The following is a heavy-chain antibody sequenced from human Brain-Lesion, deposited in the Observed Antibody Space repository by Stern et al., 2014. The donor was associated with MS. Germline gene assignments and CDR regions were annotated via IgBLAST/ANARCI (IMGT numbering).Heavy chain of an antibody. Sequence: QVQLQESGPGLVKPSETLSLTCTVSGGAITSYYWSWIRQPPGKGLEWIGYIYSSGSTNYNPSLKSRVTMSVDTSKNQFSLNLSSVTAADTAVYYCARNFRPRVNYYDALVYWGQGTLVTVSS. CDR1: GGAITSYY. D-gene: IGHD3-22*01. V-gene: IGHV4-59*01. J-gene: IGHJ4*02. CDR3: ARNFRPRVNYYDALVY. CDR2: IYSSGST.